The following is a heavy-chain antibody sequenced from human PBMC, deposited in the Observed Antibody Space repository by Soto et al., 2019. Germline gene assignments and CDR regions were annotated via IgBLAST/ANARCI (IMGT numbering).Heavy chain of an antibody. J-gene: IGHJ3*02. V-gene: IGHV1-69*06. CDR1: GGTLSDHG. CDR2: TIPVFNTA. Sequence: QVQLEQSGAEVKKPGSSVKISCKASGGTLSDHGVSWLRQAPGQGLEWVGGTIPVFNTAKYAPKFQGRVTNPADKSTTIAYMELASLTSADTAFYYCARGIYGSGDYYTGPSAFDIWGQGTLVIVSS. D-gene: IGHD3-10*01. CDR3: ARGIYGSGDYYTGPSAFDI.